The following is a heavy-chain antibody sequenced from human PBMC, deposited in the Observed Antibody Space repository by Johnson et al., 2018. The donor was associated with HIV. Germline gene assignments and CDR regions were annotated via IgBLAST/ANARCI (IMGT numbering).Heavy chain of an antibody. CDR1: GFTFSSYW. Sequence: VQLVESGGGLVQPGGSLRLSCEASGFTFSSYWMSWVRQAPGKGLEWVANIKQDGNEKYSVDSVKGRFTISRDNAKNSLYLQMNSLRAEDTAVYYCARYEGNYVAFDIWGQGTMVTVSS. D-gene: IGHD1-7*01. V-gene: IGHV3-7*05. CDR3: ARYEGNYVAFDI. J-gene: IGHJ3*02. CDR2: IKQDGNEK.